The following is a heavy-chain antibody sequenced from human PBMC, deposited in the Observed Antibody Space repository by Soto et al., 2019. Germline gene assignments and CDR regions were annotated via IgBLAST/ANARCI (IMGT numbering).Heavy chain of an antibody. J-gene: IGHJ6*02. CDR1: GFTFSSYG. CDR3: ARRSGRGMDV. D-gene: IGHD2-8*02. V-gene: IGHV3-33*01. Sequence: QVQLVESGGGVVQPGRSLRLSCAASGFTFSSYGMYWVRQAPGKGLEWVAVVWDDGSNRYYADSVKGRFTISRDNSKNTRYLQMNSLRADDTAVYYCARRSGRGMDVWGQGTTVTVSS. CDR2: VWDDGSNR.